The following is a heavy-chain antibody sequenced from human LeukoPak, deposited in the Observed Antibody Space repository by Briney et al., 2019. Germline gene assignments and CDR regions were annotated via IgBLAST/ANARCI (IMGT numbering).Heavy chain of an antibody. CDR3: AKNRGGTYKYYMDV. J-gene: IGHJ6*03. D-gene: IGHD1-1*01. CDR2: VSGSGGAT. CDR1: GFTFNNYA. V-gene: IGHV3-23*01. Sequence: PGGSLSLSCAASGFTFNNYAMSWVRRAPGMGLEWLSYVSGSGGATYYAASVKGRFTISRDNSKNTVYLQMGSLRAEDTAVYYCAKNRGGTYKYYMDVWGNGTTVTVSS.